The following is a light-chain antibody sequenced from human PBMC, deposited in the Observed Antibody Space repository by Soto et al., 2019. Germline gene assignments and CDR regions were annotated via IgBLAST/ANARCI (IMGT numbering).Light chain of an antibody. CDR1: QSLLNSDGDNY. CDR2: DAS. CDR3: QQFSSYPLT. J-gene: IGKJ4*01. Sequence: DIVMTQTQLSLPVTPGQPASISCRSSQSLLNSDGDNYLAWYQQKPGQAPRLLIYDASSRATGIPDRFSGGGSGTDFTLTISRLEPEDFAVYYCQQFSSYPLTFGGGTKVDI. V-gene: IGKV3-20*01.